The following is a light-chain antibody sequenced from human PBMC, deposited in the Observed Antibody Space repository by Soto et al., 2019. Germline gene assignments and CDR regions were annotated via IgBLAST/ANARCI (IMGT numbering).Light chain of an antibody. Sequence: EIVLTQSPGTLSLSPGERATLSCRASQSVSSSSLAWYQQKPGQAPRLLIYGASTSATGIPDRFSGSGSGKDFTLTISRLEAEDVAMYYCQQYVGSPRPVGQGTKVEIK. V-gene: IGKV3-20*01. CDR3: QQYVGSPRP. CDR1: QSVSSSS. J-gene: IGKJ1*01. CDR2: GAS.